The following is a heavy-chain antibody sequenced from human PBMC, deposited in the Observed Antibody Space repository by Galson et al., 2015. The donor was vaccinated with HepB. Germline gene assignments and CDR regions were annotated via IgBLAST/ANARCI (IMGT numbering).Heavy chain of an antibody. J-gene: IGHJ5*02. CDR2: IIPMFGIP. CDR1: GGTFSNYS. CDR3: ATSEMAVVIGPKNCFDP. V-gene: IGHV1-69*13. D-gene: IGHD5-24*01. Sequence: SVKVSCKASGGTFSNYSINWVRQAPGQGLQWMGAIIPMFGIPNYAQNLQGRVSITADESTTTAFMELTSLKSEDTAVYYCATSEMAVVIGPKNCFDPWGQGTLVTVSS.